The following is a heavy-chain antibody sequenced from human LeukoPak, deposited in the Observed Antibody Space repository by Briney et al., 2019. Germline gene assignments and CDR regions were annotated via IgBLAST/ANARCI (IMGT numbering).Heavy chain of an antibody. J-gene: IGHJ6*03. D-gene: IGHD6-6*01. CDR2: INHSGST. CDR1: GGSFSGYY. Sequence: SETLSLACAVYGGSFSGYYWSWIRQPPGKGLEWIGEINHSGSTNYNPSLKSRVTISVDTSKNQFSLKLSSVTAADTAVYYCASRYSSSTRYYYYYYMDVWGKGTTVTVSS. CDR3: ASRYSSSTRYYYYYYMDV. V-gene: IGHV4-34*01.